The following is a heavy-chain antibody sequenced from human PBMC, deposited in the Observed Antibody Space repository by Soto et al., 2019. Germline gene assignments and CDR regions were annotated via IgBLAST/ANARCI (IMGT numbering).Heavy chain of an antibody. CDR2: AYFSGGNT. D-gene: IGHD6-25*01. V-gene: IGHV4-39*01. CDR3: DYRSSSDWIDY. CDR1: GDSMRGYHFY. J-gene: IGHJ4*02. Sequence: PSETLSLTCSVSGDSMRGYHFYWGWIRQAPGKGLEWIGSAYFSGGNTYYSPSLKSRVYISVDTSKNEFSLRLTSLTAADTAVYFCDYRSSSDWIDYWGQGIPVTVSS.